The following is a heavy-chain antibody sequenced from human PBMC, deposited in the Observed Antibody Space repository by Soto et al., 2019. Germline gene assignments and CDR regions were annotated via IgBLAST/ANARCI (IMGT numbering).Heavy chain of an antibody. CDR2: IYYTGST. CDR1: GGSISSYY. Sequence: SETLSRTCSVSGGSISSYYWSWIRQPPGKELEWIGYIYYTGSTNYNPSLKSRVTISVDTSRNQFSLKLRSVTAADTAVYYCVASTSWYNWFDPWGQGTLVTVSS. V-gene: IGHV4-59*08. J-gene: IGHJ5*02. D-gene: IGHD6-13*01. CDR3: VASTSWYNWFDP.